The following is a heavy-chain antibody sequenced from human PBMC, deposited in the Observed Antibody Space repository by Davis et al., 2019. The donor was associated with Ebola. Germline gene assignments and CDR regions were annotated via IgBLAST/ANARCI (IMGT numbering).Heavy chain of an antibody. Sequence: PGGSLRLSCAASGFSVSPYSMNWVRQAPGKGLEWVAVISYDGSNKYYADSVKGRFTISRDNSKNTLYLQMNSLRPEDTAVYYCARGHSSGWEKGVCDYWGQGTLVTVSS. D-gene: IGHD6-19*01. CDR2: ISYDGSNK. J-gene: IGHJ4*02. V-gene: IGHV3-30*03. CDR1: GFSVSPYS. CDR3: ARGHSSGWEKGVCDY.